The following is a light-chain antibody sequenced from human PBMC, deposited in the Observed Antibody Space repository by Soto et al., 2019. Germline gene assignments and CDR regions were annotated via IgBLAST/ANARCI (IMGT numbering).Light chain of an antibody. CDR3: HYYDKWPPGT. V-gene: IGKV3-15*01. Sequence: EIVITQSPATLSVSPGERATLSCRASQSVSSNLAWYQQKPGQAPRLLIYGASTRATGIPARFSGSGSGTEFTLTISSLEPEDFAVYYCHYYDKWPPGTFGQGTKV. CDR2: GAS. CDR1: QSVSSN. J-gene: IGKJ1*01.